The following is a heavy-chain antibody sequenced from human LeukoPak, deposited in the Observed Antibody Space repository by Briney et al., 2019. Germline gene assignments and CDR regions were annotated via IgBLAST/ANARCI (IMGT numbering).Heavy chain of an antibody. Sequence: GGSLRLSCAASGFTFSSYAMTWVRQAPRKGLEWVSGISGSGGSTYYADSVKGRFTISRDNSKNTLYLQMNSLRAEGAAVYYCATRGVVITYYFDYWGQGTLVTVSS. CDR3: ATRGVVITYYFDY. D-gene: IGHD3-3*01. CDR2: ISGSGGST. V-gene: IGHV3-23*01. CDR1: GFTFSSYA. J-gene: IGHJ4*02.